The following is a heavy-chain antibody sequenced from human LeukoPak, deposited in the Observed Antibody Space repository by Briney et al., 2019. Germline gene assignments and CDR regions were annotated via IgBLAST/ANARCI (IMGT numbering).Heavy chain of an antibody. CDR3: TSSFGQLSFFDY. J-gene: IGHJ4*02. V-gene: IGHV3-49*04. D-gene: IGHD3-10*01. Sequence: GGSLRLSCSTSGFTFGGYSMSWVRQAPGKGLEWVGFIRGKAYGATTEYAASVKGRFTISRDDSKSIAYLQMNSLKTEDTAVYYCTSSFGQLSFFDYWGQGTLVTVSS. CDR2: IRGKAYGATT. CDR1: GFTFGGYS.